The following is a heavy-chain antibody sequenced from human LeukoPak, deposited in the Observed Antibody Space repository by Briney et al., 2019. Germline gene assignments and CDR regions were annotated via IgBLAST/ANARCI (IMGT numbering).Heavy chain of an antibody. CDR2: IRFDGSEK. CDR1: GFSFSSYG. CDR3: AKDPPHYYDSSGYVDY. J-gene: IGHJ4*02. Sequence: PGGSLRLSCAASGFSFSSYGMHWVRRAPGKGLEWMTFIRFDGSEKYYADSVKGRFTISRDNSKNTLYLQMNSLRAEDTAVYYCAKDPPHYYDSSGYVDYWGQGTLVTVSS. D-gene: IGHD3-22*01. V-gene: IGHV3-30*02.